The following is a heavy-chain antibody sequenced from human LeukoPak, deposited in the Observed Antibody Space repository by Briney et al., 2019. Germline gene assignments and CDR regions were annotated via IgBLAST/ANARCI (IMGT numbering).Heavy chain of an antibody. Sequence: GGTLRLSCAASGFSFSSYGMSWVRQAPGEGLEWVSGISGSGGTTHYADSVKGRFTISRDNSKNTLYLQMNSLRAEDTAVYFCAKDRTETRYDAFDIWGQGTMVTVSS. CDR2: ISGSGGTT. CDR3: AKDRTETRYDAFDI. CDR1: GFSFSSYG. J-gene: IGHJ3*02. D-gene: IGHD3-16*01. V-gene: IGHV3-23*01.